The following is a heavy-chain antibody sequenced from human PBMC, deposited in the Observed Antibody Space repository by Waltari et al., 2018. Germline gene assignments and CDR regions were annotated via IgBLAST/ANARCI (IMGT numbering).Heavy chain of an antibody. D-gene: IGHD6-19*01. V-gene: IGHV5-10-1*03. CDR1: GYPFSDYK. J-gene: IGHJ2*01. CDR3: AIAGAGNFDL. Sequence: EVQLVQSGVEVKKPGESLRISCKGSGYPFSDYKITWVRQMPGKGLEWMGSIDPSDSSTNYSPSFQGHVTISLDKSISTAYLQWNSLEASDTAIFYCAIAGAGNFDLWGRGTLVTVSS. CDR2: IDPSDSST.